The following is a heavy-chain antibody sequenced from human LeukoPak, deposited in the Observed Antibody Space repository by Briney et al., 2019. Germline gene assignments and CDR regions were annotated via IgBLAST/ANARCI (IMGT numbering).Heavy chain of an antibody. Sequence: SETLSLTCAVYGGSFSGYYWSWIRQPPGKGLEWIGRIYTSGSTNYNPSLKSRVTMSVDTSKNQFSLKLSSVTAADTAVYYCARDWGRAARPGAFDIWGQGTMVTVSS. CDR3: ARDWGRAARPGAFDI. J-gene: IGHJ3*02. D-gene: IGHD6-6*01. CDR1: GGSFSGYY. CDR2: IYTSGST. V-gene: IGHV4-59*10.